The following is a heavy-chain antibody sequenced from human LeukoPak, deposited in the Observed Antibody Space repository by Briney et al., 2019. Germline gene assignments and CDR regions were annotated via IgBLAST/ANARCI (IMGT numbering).Heavy chain of an antibody. CDR3: ARRGGGSTSWNWFDP. D-gene: IGHD2-2*01. CDR2: ISSSSSTI. CDR1: GFTFSSYN. Sequence: GGSLRLSCAASGFTFSSYNMNWVRQAPGKGLEWVSYISSSSSTIYYADSVKGRFTISRDNAKNSLYLQMNSLRAEDTAVYYCARRGGGSTSWNWFDPWGQGTLVTVSS. V-gene: IGHV3-48*01. J-gene: IGHJ5*02.